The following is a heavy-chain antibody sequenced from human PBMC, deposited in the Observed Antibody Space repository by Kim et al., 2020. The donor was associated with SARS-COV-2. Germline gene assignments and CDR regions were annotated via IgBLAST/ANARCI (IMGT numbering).Heavy chain of an antibody. D-gene: IGHD2-21*01. CDR3: ASYSEVKVLDY. CDR1: GGSISSNSYY. J-gene: IGHJ4*01. CDR2: IHYSGVI. V-gene: IGHV4-39*01. Sequence: SETLSLTCTVSGGSISSNSYYWGWIRQPPGKGLEWIGSIHYSGVIYYNSSLNSRVTISVNTSKNQFSLKLTSVTAADTAMYYCASYSEVKVLDY.